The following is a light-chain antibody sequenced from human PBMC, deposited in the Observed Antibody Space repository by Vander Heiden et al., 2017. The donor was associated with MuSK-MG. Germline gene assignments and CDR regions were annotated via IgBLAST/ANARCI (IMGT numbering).Light chain of an antibody. CDR3: QQRTNGPPSLT. CDR2: DVS. Sequence: EIVLTQSPATLSLSPGERATLSCRASQSVSSYLAWYQHKPGQAPRLLIYDVSNRATGIPARFSGRGYATDFTLTISSLEPEDFAVYYCQQRTNGPPSLTFGGGTKVEIK. V-gene: IGKV3-11*01. CDR1: QSVSSY. J-gene: IGKJ4*01.